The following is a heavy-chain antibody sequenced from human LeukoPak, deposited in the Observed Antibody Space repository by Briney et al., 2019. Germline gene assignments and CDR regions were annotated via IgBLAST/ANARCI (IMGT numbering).Heavy chain of an antibody. CDR1: GGTFSSYT. Sequence: SVKVSCKASGGTFSSYTISWVRQAPGQGPEWMGRIIPILGIANYAQKFQGRVTITADKSTSTAYMELSSLRSEDTAVYYCARDHSRWYYFDYWGQGTLVTVSS. J-gene: IGHJ4*02. CDR3: ARDHSRWYYFDY. V-gene: IGHV1-69*04. CDR2: IIPILGIA. D-gene: IGHD6-13*01.